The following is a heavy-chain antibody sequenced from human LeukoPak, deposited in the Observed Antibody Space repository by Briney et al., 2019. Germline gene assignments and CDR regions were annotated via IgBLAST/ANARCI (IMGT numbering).Heavy chain of an antibody. V-gene: IGHV4-59*08. D-gene: IGHD3-10*01. CDR3: ARHGLGGSRTDFDY. J-gene: IGHJ4*02. Sequence: SETLSLTCTVSGGSISSYYWSWIRQPPGKGLEWIGYIYYSGSTNYNPSLKSRVTISLDTSKNQFSLRLSSVTAADTAVYYCARHGLGGSRTDFDYWGQGTLVTVSS. CDR2: IYYSGST. CDR1: GGSISSYY.